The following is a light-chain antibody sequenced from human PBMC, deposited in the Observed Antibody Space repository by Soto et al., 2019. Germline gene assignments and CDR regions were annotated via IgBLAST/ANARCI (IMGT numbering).Light chain of an antibody. J-gene: IGKJ1*01. CDR1: QGISNW. Sequence: DIQMTHSPSTLSASIGCTFTVACRASQGISNWLAWYQQKPGKAPKLLIFHASSLESGVPSRLSGSGSGTEFTLTISSMKSDDFATYYCQQYSYYPTFGQGTKVDI. CDR3: QQYSYYPT. V-gene: IGKV1-5*01. CDR2: HAS.